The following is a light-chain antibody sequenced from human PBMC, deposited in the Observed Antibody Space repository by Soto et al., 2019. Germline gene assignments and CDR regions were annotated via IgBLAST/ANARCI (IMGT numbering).Light chain of an antibody. V-gene: IGKV3-11*01. J-gene: IGKJ1*01. CDR1: QGIGDT. Sequence: EVVMRQSPATLSVSPGEGATLSCRASQGIGDTLAWYQHKPGQTPRLLIYEASNRAAGIPARFSGSGSGTDFTLTITSLEPEDFAFYYCHQRQRWPRTFGQGTKV. CDR2: EAS. CDR3: HQRQRWPRT.